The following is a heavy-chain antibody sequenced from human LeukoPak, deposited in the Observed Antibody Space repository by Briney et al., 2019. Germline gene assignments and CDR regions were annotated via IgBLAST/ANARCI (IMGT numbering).Heavy chain of an antibody. Sequence: SETLSLTRTVSGGSISSYYWSWIRQPPGKGLEWIGYIYYSGSTNYNPSLKSRVTISVDTSKNQFSLKLSSVTAADTAVYYCARVVFLEWRIDYWGQGTLVTVSS. J-gene: IGHJ4*02. V-gene: IGHV4-59*01. CDR1: GGSISSYY. CDR2: IYYSGST. D-gene: IGHD3-3*01. CDR3: ARVVFLEWRIDY.